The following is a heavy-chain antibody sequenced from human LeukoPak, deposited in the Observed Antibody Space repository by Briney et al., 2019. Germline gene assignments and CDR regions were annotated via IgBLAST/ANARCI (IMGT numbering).Heavy chain of an antibody. D-gene: IGHD3-10*01. CDR1: GGSISSSSYY. V-gene: IGHV4-39*07. CDR3: ARRVSGVYAFDI. J-gene: IGHJ3*02. Sequence: SETLSLTCTVSGGSISSSSYYWGWIRQPPGKGLEWIGSIYYSGSTYYNPSLKSRVTISVDTSKNQFSLKLSSVTAADTAVYYCARRVSGVYAFDIWGQGTMVTVSS. CDR2: IYYSGST.